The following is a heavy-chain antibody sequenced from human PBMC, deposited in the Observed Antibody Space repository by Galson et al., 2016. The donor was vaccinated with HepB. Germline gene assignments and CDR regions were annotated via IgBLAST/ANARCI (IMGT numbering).Heavy chain of an antibody. J-gene: IGHJ4*02. CDR3: ACSLRGSSWYPLFDY. D-gene: IGHD6-13*01. V-gene: IGHV5-51*01. CDR1: GSSFTNYW. Sequence: QSGAEVKKPGAALTISCKASGSSFTNYWIGWVLQMLGKVLDWMGIIYPGDSATKFSPSFQGQVTISVDRSITTAYLQWSSLQASDSAMYYCACSLRGSSWYPLFDYWGQGTLVTVSS. CDR2: IYPGDSAT.